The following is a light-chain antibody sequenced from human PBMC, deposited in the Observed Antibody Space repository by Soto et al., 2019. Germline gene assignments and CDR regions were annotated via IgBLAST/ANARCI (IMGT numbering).Light chain of an antibody. V-gene: IGKV1-5*03. CDR2: EAS. J-gene: IGKJ4*01. CDR1: QSIRSR. Sequence: DIQMTQSPSTLSASVGDRVTITCRASQSIRSRLAWYQQKPGKAPKLLIYEASSLESGVPSRFSGRGSGTEFTLTITSLQPHDSATYYCPQCHSYSLTFGGGTKVDIK. CDR3: PQCHSYSLT.